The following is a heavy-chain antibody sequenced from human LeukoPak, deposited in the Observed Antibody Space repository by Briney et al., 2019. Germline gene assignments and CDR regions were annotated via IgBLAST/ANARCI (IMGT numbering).Heavy chain of an antibody. V-gene: IGHV3-23*01. D-gene: IGHD3-3*01. CDR3: AKDPYDFWSGYPRPIYFDY. J-gene: IGHJ4*02. CDR2: ISGSGGST. Sequence: GGSLRLSCAASGFTFSSYAMSWVRQAPGKGLEWVSAISGSGGSTYYADSVKGRFTISRDNSKNTLYLQMNSLRAEDTAVYYCAKDPYDFWSGYPRPIYFDYWGQGTLVTDSS. CDR1: GFTFSSYA.